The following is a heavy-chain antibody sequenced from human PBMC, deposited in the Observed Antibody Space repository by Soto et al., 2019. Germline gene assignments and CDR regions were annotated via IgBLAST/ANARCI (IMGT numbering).Heavy chain of an antibody. D-gene: IGHD3-22*01. Sequence: GASVKVSCKASGYIFTDYYMHWVRQAPGQELGWMGRINPNSGGTNYAQKFQGRVTITADESTSTAYMELSSLRSEDTAVYYCARREDSSGYYHNWFDPWGQGTLVTVSS. CDR2: INPNSGGT. CDR3: ARREDSSGYYHNWFDP. J-gene: IGHJ5*02. V-gene: IGHV1-2*06. CDR1: GYIFTDYY.